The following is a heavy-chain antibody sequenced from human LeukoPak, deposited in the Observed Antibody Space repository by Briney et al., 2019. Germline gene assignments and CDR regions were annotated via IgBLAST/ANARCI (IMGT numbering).Heavy chain of an antibody. J-gene: IGHJ6*02. CDR1: GYTVTSYY. V-gene: IGHV1-46*01. Sequence: ASVKVSCKASGYTVTSYYMHWVRQAPGQGLEWMGILNPSGGSTSYAQKFQGRATLTRATSTSTVYMELSSLRSEDTAVYYCESVYNYGMDVWGQGTTVIVSS. CDR3: ESVYNYGMDV. CDR2: LNPSGGST.